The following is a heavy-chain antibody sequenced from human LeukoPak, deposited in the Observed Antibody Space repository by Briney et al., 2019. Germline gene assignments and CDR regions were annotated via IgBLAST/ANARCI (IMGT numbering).Heavy chain of an antibody. D-gene: IGHD4-17*01. V-gene: IGHV4-59*11. CDR1: ADSFSSHY. CDR3: ARDLVTVTKGLDM. CDR2: ISYIGST. Sequence: TSSETLSLTCAVSADSFSSHYWTWIRQPPGKGLEWIGYISYIGSTNYNPSLKSRVTISIDTSRNQFSLKLSSVTAADTAVYYCARDLVTVTKGLDMWGQGTMVSVSS. J-gene: IGHJ3*02.